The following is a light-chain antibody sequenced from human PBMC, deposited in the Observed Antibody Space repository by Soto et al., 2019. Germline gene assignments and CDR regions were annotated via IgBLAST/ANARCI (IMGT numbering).Light chain of an antibody. CDR3: QQFNSSPYT. CDR1: QSISTW. J-gene: IGKJ2*01. V-gene: IGKV1-5*03. Sequence: DIQMTQSPSSLSASVGDRVTITCRASQSISTWLAWYQQKPGKAPKLLIYEASSLESGVPSRFSGTGSGTEFTLTISSLQPVDSATYYCQQFNSSPYTFGQGTKVEIK. CDR2: EAS.